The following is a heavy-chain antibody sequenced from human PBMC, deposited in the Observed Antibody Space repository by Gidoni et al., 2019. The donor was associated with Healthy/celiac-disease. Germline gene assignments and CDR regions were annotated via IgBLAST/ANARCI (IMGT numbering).Heavy chain of an antibody. D-gene: IGHD6-19*01. Sequence: QLQLQESGPGLVKPSETLSLNCTVSGGSISSRRYYWGWIRQPPGKGLEWIGSIYYSGSTYYNPSLKSRVTISVDTSKNQFSLKLSSVTAADTAVYYCARVIAVAGTEAYYFDYWGQGTLVTVSS. J-gene: IGHJ4*02. V-gene: IGHV4-39*07. CDR1: GGSISSRRYY. CDR2: IYYSGST. CDR3: ARVIAVAGTEAYYFDY.